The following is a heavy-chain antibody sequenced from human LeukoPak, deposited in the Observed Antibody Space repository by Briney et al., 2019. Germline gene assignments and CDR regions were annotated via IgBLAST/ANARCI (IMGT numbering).Heavy chain of an antibody. CDR3: ARTAMGQGVIIVGSIEAFDI. CDR2: IFLNDGK. Sequence: SGPVLVKPTETLTLTCNVSGFSLSNARMGVGWIRHPPGKAMEWHAHIFLNDGKSYSTSMKSRLPYSKDTSQSQVVLTMSNMDRVDTDTYYCARTAMGQGVIIVGSIEAFDIWGQGTMVSVSS. D-gene: IGHD3-10*01. J-gene: IGHJ3*02. V-gene: IGHV2-26*01. CDR1: GFSLSNARMG.